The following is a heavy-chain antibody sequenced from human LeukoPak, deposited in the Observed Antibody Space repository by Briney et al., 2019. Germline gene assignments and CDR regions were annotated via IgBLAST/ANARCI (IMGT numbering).Heavy chain of an antibody. Sequence: SETLSLTCAVYGVSFSGYYWSWIRQPPGKGLEWIGEINHSGSTNYNPSLKSRVTISVDTSKNQFSLKLSSVTAADTAVYYCAIDYYDSSGYYPSDAFDIWGQGTMVTVSS. D-gene: IGHD3-22*01. CDR3: AIDYYDSSGYYPSDAFDI. V-gene: IGHV4-34*01. J-gene: IGHJ3*02. CDR2: INHSGST. CDR1: GVSFSGYY.